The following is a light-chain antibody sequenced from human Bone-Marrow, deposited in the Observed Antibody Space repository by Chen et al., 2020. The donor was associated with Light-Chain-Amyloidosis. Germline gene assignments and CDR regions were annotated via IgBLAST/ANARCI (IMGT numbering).Light chain of an antibody. CDR2: RDT. J-gene: IGLJ2*01. CDR1: DLPTKY. CDR3: QSADSSGTDEVI. Sequence: SYELTQPPSVSVSPGQTARITCSGDDLPTKYAYWYQQKPGQAPVLVIHRDTERPSEISERFSGSSSGPTATVTISGVQAEDEADYHCQSADSSGTDEVIFGGGTKLTVL. V-gene: IGLV3-25*03.